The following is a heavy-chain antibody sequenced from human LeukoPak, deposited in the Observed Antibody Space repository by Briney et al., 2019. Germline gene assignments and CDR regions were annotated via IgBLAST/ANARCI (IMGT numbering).Heavy chain of an antibody. V-gene: IGHV3-21*01. J-gene: IGHJ4*02. D-gene: IGHD1-26*01. CDR2: ISSSSSYI. Sequence: SGGSLRLSCAASGFTFSSYSMNWVRQAPGKGLEWVSSISSSSSYIYYADSVKGRFTISRDNAKNSLYLQMNSLRAEDTAVHYCARIVGATRDVDYWGQGTLVTVSS. CDR3: ARIVGATRDVDY. CDR1: GFTFSSYS.